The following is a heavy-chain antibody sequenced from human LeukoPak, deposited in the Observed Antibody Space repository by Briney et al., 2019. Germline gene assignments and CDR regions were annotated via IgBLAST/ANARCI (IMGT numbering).Heavy chain of an antibody. CDR3: ARHYYGSGSYSTPFDY. D-gene: IGHD3-10*01. Sequence: SGPALLQPTPTLTLTCTFSGFSLSTGGMCVSWIRQPPGKTLEWLPRIDWDDDKYYSTSLKTRLTISKDTSKNQVVLTMTNMDPVDTATYYCARHYYGSGSYSTPFDYWGQGTLVTVSS. CDR1: GFSLSTGGMC. CDR2: IDWDDDK. J-gene: IGHJ4*02. V-gene: IGHV2-70*11.